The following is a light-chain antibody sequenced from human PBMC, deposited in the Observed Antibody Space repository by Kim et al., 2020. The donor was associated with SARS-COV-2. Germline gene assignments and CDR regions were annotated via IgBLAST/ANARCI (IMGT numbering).Light chain of an antibody. V-gene: IGLV1-51*01. CDR3: GTWDSRLRVGV. CDR1: TSNIGSNY. Sequence: GQRVTISGPGITSNIGSNYVSWYRQLPGTVPKLLIYDDNKRPSGIPDRFSGSKSGTSATLGITGLQTGDEADYYCGTWDSRLRVGVFGGGTKLTVL. J-gene: IGLJ2*01. CDR2: DDN.